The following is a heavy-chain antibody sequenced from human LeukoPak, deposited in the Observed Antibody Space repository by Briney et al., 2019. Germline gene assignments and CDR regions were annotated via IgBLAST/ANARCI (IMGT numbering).Heavy chain of an antibody. CDR1: GFTFNSRA. D-gene: IGHD1-26*01. Sequence: GGSLRLSCAASGFTFNSRAMSWVRQAPGKGLEWVSAISVSGGSTYYADSVKGRFTISRDNSRNTLYLQMNSLRAEDTAVYYCAKDLSYYLTEFDYWGQGTLVTVSS. V-gene: IGHV3-23*01. CDR3: AKDLSYYLTEFDY. J-gene: IGHJ4*02. CDR2: ISVSGGST.